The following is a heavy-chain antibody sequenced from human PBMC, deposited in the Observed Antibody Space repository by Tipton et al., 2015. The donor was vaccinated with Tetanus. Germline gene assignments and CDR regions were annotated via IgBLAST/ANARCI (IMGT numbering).Heavy chain of an antibody. J-gene: IGHJ4*02. Sequence: TLSLTCAVYGGSFSGYYWSWIRQPPGKGLEWIGEINHSGSTNYNPSLKSRVTISVDTPKNQFSLKLSSVTAADTAVYYCARGRLVAARPFFDYWGQGTLVTVSS. CDR1: GGSFSGYY. V-gene: IGHV4-34*01. CDR3: ARGRLVAARPFFDY. CDR2: INHSGST. D-gene: IGHD6-6*01.